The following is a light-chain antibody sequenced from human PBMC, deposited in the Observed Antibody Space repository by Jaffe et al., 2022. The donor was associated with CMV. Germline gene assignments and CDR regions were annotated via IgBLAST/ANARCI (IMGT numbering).Light chain of an antibody. CDR3: YSAADTQSAV. CDR2: KDS. J-gene: IGLJ3*02. CDR1: VLAKKY. Sequence: SYELTQPSSVSVSPGQTARITCSGDVLAKKYARWFQQKPGQAPVLVIYKDSERPSGIPERFSGSSSGTTVTLTISGAQVEDEADYYCYSAADTQSAVFGGGTKLTVL. V-gene: IGLV3-27*01.